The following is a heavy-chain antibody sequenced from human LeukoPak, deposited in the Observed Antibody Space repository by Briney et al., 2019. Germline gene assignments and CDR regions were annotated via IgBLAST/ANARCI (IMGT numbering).Heavy chain of an antibody. J-gene: IGHJ4*02. Sequence: GGSLRLSCAASGFTFSSYAMSWIRQAPGKGLQWVSYISGTGSNIYYADSVKGRFTISRDNAKNSVHLQMNSLRAEDTAMYYCAREAAGTDYWGQGTLVTVSS. V-gene: IGHV3-11*01. CDR3: AREAAGTDY. D-gene: IGHD6-25*01. CDR1: GFTFSSYA. CDR2: ISGTGSNI.